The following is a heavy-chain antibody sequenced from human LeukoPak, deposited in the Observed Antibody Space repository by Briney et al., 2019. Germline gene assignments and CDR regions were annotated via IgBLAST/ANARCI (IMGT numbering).Heavy chain of an antibody. Sequence: SETLSLTCTVSGGSISSYYWSWIRQPPGKGLEWIGYIYYSGSTNYNPSLKSRVTISVDTSKNQFSLKLSSVTAADTAVYYCAEGIAAAVFDYWDQGTLVTVSS. CDR1: GGSISSYY. D-gene: IGHD6-13*01. J-gene: IGHJ4*02. V-gene: IGHV4-59*01. CDR3: AEGIAAAVFDY. CDR2: IYYSGST.